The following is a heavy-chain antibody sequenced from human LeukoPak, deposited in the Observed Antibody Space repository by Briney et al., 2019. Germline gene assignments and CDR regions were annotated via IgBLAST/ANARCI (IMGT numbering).Heavy chain of an antibody. Sequence: GGSLRLSCAASGFTFSSYSMNWVRQAPGKGLEWVSYISSSSTIYYADSVKGRFTISRDNAKNSLYLQMNSLRDEDTAVYYCAAYYDFWSGYYHWYYGMDVWGQGTTVTVSS. CDR2: ISSSSTI. CDR3: AAYYDFWSGYYHWYYGMDV. D-gene: IGHD3-3*01. CDR1: GFTFSSYS. V-gene: IGHV3-48*02. J-gene: IGHJ6*02.